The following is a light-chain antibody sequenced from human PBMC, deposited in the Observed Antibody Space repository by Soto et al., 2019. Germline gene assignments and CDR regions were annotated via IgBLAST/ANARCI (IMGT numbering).Light chain of an antibody. CDR2: WAS. CDR1: QSVLYSSNNKNY. V-gene: IGKV4-1*01. J-gene: IGKJ3*01. CDR3: QQYYNTPFT. Sequence: DIVMTQSPDSLAVSLGERATINCKSSQSVLYSSNNKNYLAWYQQNPGQPPKLLIYWASTRESGVPDRFSGSGSGTDFTLTLNSLQAEDVAVYYCQQYYNTPFTFGPGTKVYIK.